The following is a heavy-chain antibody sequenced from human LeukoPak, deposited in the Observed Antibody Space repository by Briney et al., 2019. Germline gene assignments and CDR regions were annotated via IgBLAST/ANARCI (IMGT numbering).Heavy chain of an antibody. CDR2: INPSGGST. Sequence: ASVKVSCKASGYTFTSYYMHWVRQAPGQGLEWMGIINPSGGSTSYAQKFQGRVTMTRDTSTSTVYMELSSLRSEDTAVYYCAGDSLQLLLFDYWGQGTLVTVSS. J-gene: IGHJ4*02. V-gene: IGHV1-46*03. CDR3: AGDSLQLLLFDY. CDR1: GYTFTSYY. D-gene: IGHD2-15*01.